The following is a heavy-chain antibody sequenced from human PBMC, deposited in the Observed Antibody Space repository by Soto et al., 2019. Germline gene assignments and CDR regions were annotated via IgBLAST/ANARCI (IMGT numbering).Heavy chain of an antibody. Sequence: ESGPTLVNPTQTLTLTCTFSGFSLSTSGMCVSWIRQPPGKALEWLALIDWDDDKYYSTSLKTRLTISKDTSKNQVVLTMTNMDPVDTATYYCARIRRTQIPFETTREYYFDYWGQGTLVTVSS. CDR2: IDWDDDK. J-gene: IGHJ4*02. CDR1: GFSLSTSGMC. CDR3: ARIRRTQIPFETTREYYFDY. V-gene: IGHV2-70*01. D-gene: IGHD1-1*01.